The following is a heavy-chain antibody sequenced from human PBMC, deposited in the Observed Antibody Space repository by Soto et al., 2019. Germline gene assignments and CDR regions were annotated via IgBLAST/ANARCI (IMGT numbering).Heavy chain of an antibody. CDR1: GYTFSSFG. J-gene: IGHJ6*02. V-gene: IGHV1-18*01. CDR2: ISAYNGNT. D-gene: IGHD3-22*01. CDR3: ARDGSGYYYYYYGMDV. Sequence: QVQLVQSGAEVKKPGASVKVSCKASGYTFSSFGISWVRQAPGQGLEWMGWISAYNGNTNYEQNLQGRVTMTTDTYTGTAYMEVSSLTSDDTAVYYCARDGSGYYYYYYGMDVWGQGTTVTVSS.